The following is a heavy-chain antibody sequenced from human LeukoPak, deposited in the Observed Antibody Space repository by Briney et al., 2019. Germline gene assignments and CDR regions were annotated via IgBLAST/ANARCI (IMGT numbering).Heavy chain of an antibody. CDR2: IYPGDSDT. D-gene: IGHD3-10*01. Sequence: GESLKISCKGSGYSFTSYWIGWVRQMPGKGLEWMGVIYPGDSDTRYSPSFQGQVTISADKSISTAYLQWSSLKASDTAMYYCARHGGDGYYYGSGSYEADIWGQGTMVTVSS. CDR1: GYSFTSYW. V-gene: IGHV5-51*01. J-gene: IGHJ3*02. CDR3: ARHGGDGYYYGSGSYEADI.